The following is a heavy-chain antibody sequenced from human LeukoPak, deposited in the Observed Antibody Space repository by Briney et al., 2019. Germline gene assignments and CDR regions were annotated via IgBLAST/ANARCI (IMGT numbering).Heavy chain of an antibody. J-gene: IGHJ6*02. V-gene: IGHV4-59*01. CDR3: ARGDFWSGYYYSSYYYYGMDV. D-gene: IGHD3-3*01. CDR1: GGSISSYY. CDR2: IYYSGST. Sequence: SETLSLTCTVSGGSISSYYWSWTRQPPGKGLEWIGYIYYSGSTNYNPSLKSRVTISVDTSKNQFSLKLSSVTAADTAVYYCARGDFWSGYYYSSYYYYGMDVWGQGTTVTVSS.